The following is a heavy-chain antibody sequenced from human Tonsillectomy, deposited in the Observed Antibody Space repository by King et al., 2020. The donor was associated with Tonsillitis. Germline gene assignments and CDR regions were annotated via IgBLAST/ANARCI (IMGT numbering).Heavy chain of an antibody. Sequence: DVQLVESGGGLVKPGGSLRLSCAASGFTFNNAWMNWVRQAPGKGLEWVGRIKSIRDGGTRDYAAPVKGRFTISRDDSKNTLSLQMNSLKTEDTAVYYCTTDRGNSYGWGFWGDAFDIWGQGTMVTVSS. CDR2: IKSIRDGGTR. CDR1: GFTFNNAW. CDR3: TTDRGNSYGWGFWGDAFDI. V-gene: IGHV3-15*01. J-gene: IGHJ3*02. D-gene: IGHD5-18*01.